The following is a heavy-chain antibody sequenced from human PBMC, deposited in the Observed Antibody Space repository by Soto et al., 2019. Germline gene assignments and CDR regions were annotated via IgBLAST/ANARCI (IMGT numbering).Heavy chain of an antibody. D-gene: IGHD3-3*01. CDR2: ISAYNGNT. Sequence: ASVKVSCKASGYTFTSYGISWVRQAPGQGXEWMGWISAYNGNTNYTQKLQGRVTMTTDTSTSTAYMELRSLRSDDTAVYYCARDGVGEWLLAYYYYYYGMDVWGQGTTVTVSS. J-gene: IGHJ6*02. V-gene: IGHV1-18*01. CDR3: ARDGVGEWLLAYYYYYYGMDV. CDR1: GYTFTSYG.